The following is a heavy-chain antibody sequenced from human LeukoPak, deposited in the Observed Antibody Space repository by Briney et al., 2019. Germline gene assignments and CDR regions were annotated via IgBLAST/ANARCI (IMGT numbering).Heavy chain of an antibody. D-gene: IGHD3-10*01. V-gene: IGHV4-34*01. CDR2: IDQSGGT. CDR1: GGSFSGFY. CDR3: AINDGSGSYYKSDY. Sequence: PSETLSLTCGVYGGSFSGFYWSWIRQPPGQGLEWIGEIDQSGGTNYNPSLKSRVTITIDTSKNQFSLKVNSVTAADTAVYYCAINDGSGSYYKSDYWGQGTLVTVSS. J-gene: IGHJ4*02.